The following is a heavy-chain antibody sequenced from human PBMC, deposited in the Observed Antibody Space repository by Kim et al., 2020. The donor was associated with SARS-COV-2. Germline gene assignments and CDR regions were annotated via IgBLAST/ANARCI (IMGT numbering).Heavy chain of an antibody. CDR3: ATTQIYYYDTSRAFDI. D-gene: IGHD3-22*01. J-gene: IGHJ3*02. CDR2: FDPEDGET. Sequence: ASVKVSCKVSGYTLTELSMHWVRQAPGKGLEWMGGFDPEDGETIYAQKFQGRVTMTEDTSTDTAYMELSSLRSEDTAVYYCATTQIYYYDTSRAFDIWGQGTMVTVSS. CDR1: GYTLTELS. V-gene: IGHV1-24*01.